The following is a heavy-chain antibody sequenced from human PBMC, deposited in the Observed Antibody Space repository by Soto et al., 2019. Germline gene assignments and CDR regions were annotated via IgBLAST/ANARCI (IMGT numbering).Heavy chain of an antibody. Sequence: QVQLQQWGAGLLKPSETLSLTCAVYGGSFSGYYWSWIRQPPGKGLEWIGEINHSGSTNYNPSLKSRVTISVDTSKNQFSLKLSSVTAAATAVYYCARGTGSGWYPAAHYWGQGTLVTVSS. CDR2: INHSGST. D-gene: IGHD6-19*01. CDR1: GGSFSGYY. J-gene: IGHJ4*02. CDR3: ARGTGSGWYPAAHY. V-gene: IGHV4-34*01.